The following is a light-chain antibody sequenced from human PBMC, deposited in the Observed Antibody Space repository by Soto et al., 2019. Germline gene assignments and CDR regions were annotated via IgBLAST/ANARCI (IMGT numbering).Light chain of an antibody. CDR1: SRDVGGSNY. V-gene: IGLV2-14*01. CDR3: SSYTSSSTLEV. Sequence: QSALIQPAAVAGFPGQSITISCTGTSRDVGGSNYVSWYQHHPHRAPKLLIYEVSYRPSGVSSRFSGSKSGNTASLTISGLQAEDEADYYCSSYTSSSTLEVFGVGTKVTVL. CDR2: EVS. J-gene: IGLJ1*01.